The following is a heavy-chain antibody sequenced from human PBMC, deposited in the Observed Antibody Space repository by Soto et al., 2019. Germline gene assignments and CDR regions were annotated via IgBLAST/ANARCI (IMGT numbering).Heavy chain of an antibody. CDR2: ISGSGGST. V-gene: IGHV3-23*01. CDR3: AKVSMIVVVITYYFDY. J-gene: IGHJ4*02. CDR1: GFTFSSYA. D-gene: IGHD3-22*01. Sequence: PGGSLRLSCAASGFTFSSYAMSWVRQAPGKGLEWVSAISGSGGSTYYADSVKGRFTISRDNSKNTLYLQMNSLRAEDTAVYYCAKVSMIVVVITYYFDYWSQGTLVTVSS.